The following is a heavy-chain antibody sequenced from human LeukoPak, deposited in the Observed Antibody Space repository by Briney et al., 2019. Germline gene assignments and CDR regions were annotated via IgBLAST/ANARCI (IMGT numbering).Heavy chain of an antibody. Sequence: GASVKVSCKASGYTFTSYDINWVGQATGQGLEWMGWMNPNSGNTGYAQKFQGRVTMTRSTSIRTAYMELSSLRSEDTAVYYCARGDYEYGMDVWGQGTTVTVSS. V-gene: IGHV1-8*01. J-gene: IGHJ6*02. CDR1: GYTFTSYD. CDR3: ARGDYEYGMDV. CDR2: MNPNSGNT.